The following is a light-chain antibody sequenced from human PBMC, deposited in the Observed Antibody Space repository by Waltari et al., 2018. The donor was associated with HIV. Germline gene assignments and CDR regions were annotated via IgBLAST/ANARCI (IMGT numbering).Light chain of an antibody. V-gene: IGKV1-39*01. CDR2: AAS. J-gene: IGKJ2*01. CDR1: QSISSW. CDR3: QQSYTNPYT. Sequence: DIQMTQSPSTLSASVGDRVTITCRASQSISSWLAWYQQTPGNAPKLLIYAASTLQSGVPSRFSGSGSGTDFTLTISGLQSEDFATYYCQQSYTNPYTFGLGTQVDIK.